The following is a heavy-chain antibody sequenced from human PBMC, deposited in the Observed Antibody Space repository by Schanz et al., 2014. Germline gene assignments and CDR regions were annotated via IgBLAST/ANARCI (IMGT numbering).Heavy chain of an antibody. CDR1: GFTFSNYW. J-gene: IGHJ2*01. V-gene: IGHV3-74*01. CDR3: ARDAPWSRELWYFDL. CDR2: ISGSGGST. D-gene: IGHD1-7*01. Sequence: EVQLVESGGGLVQPGGSLRLSCAASGFTFSNYWIHWVRQAPGKGLVWVSGISGSGGSTYYADSVKGRFTFSRDNAKNSLYLQMNSLRAEDTAVYYCARDAPWSRELWYFDLWGRGTLVTVSS.